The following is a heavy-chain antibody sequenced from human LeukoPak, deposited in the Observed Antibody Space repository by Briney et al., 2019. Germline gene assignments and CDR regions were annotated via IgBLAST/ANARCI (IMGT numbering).Heavy chain of an antibody. CDR3: ARERRDSSGYYYYDY. J-gene: IGHJ4*02. CDR2: IIPIFGTA. CDR1: GGTFSSYA. V-gene: IGHV1-69*06. D-gene: IGHD3-22*01. Sequence: SVKVSCKASGGTFSSYAISWVRQAPGQGLEWMGGIIPIFGTANYAQEFQGRVTITADKSTSTAYMELSSLRSEDTAVYYCARERRDSSGYYYYDYWGQGTLVTVSS.